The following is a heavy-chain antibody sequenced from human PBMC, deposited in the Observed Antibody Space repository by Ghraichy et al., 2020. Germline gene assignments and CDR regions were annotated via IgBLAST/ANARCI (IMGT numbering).Heavy chain of an antibody. V-gene: IGHV3-11*01. D-gene: IGHD3-9*01. CDR2: ISSSGSTI. J-gene: IGHJ6*02. CDR1: GFTFSDYY. CDR3: ARDTPLGILTGYYNVRYYYYGMDV. Sequence: GGSLRLSCAASGFTFSDYYMSWIRQAPGKGLEWVSYISSSGSTIYYADSVKGRFTISRDNAKNSLYLQMNSLRAEDTAVYYCARDTPLGILTGYYNVRYYYYGMDVWGQGTTVTVSS.